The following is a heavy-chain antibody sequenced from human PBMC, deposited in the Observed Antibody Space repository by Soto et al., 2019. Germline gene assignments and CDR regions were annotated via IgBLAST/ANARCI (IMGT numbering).Heavy chain of an antibody. V-gene: IGHV3-74*01. J-gene: IGHJ4*02. Sequence: GGSLRLSCAPSGFTFSTYAMHWVRQAPGKGLVWVSRINTDGSYTTYADSVKGRSTISRDNAKNTLYLQMNSLRAEDTAVYYCTKDLFGPFDSWGQGTLVTSPQ. D-gene: IGHD3-16*01. CDR1: GFTFSTYA. CDR3: TKDLFGPFDS. CDR2: INTDGSYT.